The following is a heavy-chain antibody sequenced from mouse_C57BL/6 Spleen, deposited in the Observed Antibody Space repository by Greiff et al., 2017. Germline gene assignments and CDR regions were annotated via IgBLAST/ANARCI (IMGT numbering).Heavy chain of an antibody. J-gene: IGHJ4*01. CDR2: INPSNGGT. CDR1: GYTFTSYW. CDR3: ARSPLFGYDYDVGYYAMDY. V-gene: IGHV1-53*01. Sequence: QVQLQQPGTELVKPGASVKLSCKASGYTFTSYWMHWVKQRPGQGLEWIGNINPSNGGTNYNEKFKSKATLTVDKSSSTAYMQLSSLTSEDSAVYYCARSPLFGYDYDVGYYAMDYWGQRTSVTVSS. D-gene: IGHD2-4*01.